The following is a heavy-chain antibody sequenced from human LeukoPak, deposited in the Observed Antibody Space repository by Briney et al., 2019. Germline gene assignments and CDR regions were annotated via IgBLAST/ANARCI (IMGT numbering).Heavy chain of an antibody. J-gene: IGHJ3*02. CDR1: GGSISSSSYY. CDR2: VYYSGAT. D-gene: IGHD1-7*01. CDR3: ASSNYVDAFHI. V-gene: IGHV4-39*01. Sequence: PSETLSLTCTVSGGSISSSSYYWGWIRQPPGKGLEWIGSVYYSGATYYNPSLKSRVTISVDTSKKQFSLKLSSVTAADTAVYYCASSNYVDAFHIWGQGTMVTVSS.